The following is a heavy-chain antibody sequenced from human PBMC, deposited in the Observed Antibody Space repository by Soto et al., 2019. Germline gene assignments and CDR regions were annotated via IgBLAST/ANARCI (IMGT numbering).Heavy chain of an antibody. V-gene: IGHV4-59*01. Sequence: SETLSLTCTVLGGSIGSYHWSWIRQPPGKGLEWIGFSHYSGNSNYNPSLASRVAISVDTSKNQFSLKLSSVTAADTAMYYCARGGYSRFDPWGQGMVVTVSS. J-gene: IGHJ5*02. CDR2: SHYSGNS. CDR3: ARGGYSRFDP. CDR1: GGSIGSYH. D-gene: IGHD5-12*01.